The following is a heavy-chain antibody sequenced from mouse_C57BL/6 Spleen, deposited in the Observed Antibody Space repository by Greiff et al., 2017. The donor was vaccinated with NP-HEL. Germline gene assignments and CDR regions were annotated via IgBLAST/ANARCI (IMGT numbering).Heavy chain of an antibody. V-gene: IGHV1-26*01. CDR2: INPNNGGT. Sequence: EVQLQQSGPELVKPGASVKISCKASGYTFTDYYMNWVKQSHGKGLEWIGDINPNNGGTSYNQKFKGKATLTVDKSSSTAYMELRSLTSEDSAVYYCARRDSHFDYWGQGTTLTVSS. CDR1: GYTFTDYY. J-gene: IGHJ2*01. CDR3: ARRDSHFDY.